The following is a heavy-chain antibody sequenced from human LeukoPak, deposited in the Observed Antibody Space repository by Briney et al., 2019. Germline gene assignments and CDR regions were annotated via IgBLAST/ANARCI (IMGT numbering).Heavy chain of an antibody. D-gene: IGHD4-23*01. CDR2: ISAYNGNT. CDR3: AITDEDYGGIYWYFDL. J-gene: IGHJ2*01. V-gene: IGHV1-18*01. CDR1: GYTFTSYG. Sequence: GASVKVSCKASGYTFTSYGISWVRQAPGQGLEWMGWISAYNGNTNYAQKLQGRVTMTTDTSTSTAYMELRSLRSDDTAVYYCAITDEDYGGIYWYFDLWGRGTLVTVSS.